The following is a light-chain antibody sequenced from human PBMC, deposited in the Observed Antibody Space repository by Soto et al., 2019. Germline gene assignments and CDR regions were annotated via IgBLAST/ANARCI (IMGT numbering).Light chain of an antibody. Sequence: DIQMTQSPTSLSAPVGDSVTITCRASQNIKKFLNWYQQKPGKAPKLLIYTASSVQAGFPSRFSGSGSGTDFTLTISSLQPEDFATYYCQQSFSAPLTFGGGTRVEI. J-gene: IGKJ4*01. CDR3: QQSFSAPLT. CDR1: QNIKKF. CDR2: TAS. V-gene: IGKV1-39*01.